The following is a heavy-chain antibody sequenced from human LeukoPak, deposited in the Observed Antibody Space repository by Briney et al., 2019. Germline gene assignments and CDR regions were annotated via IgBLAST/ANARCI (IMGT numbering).Heavy chain of an antibody. J-gene: IGHJ6*02. CDR3: AKGFKAGGRGYYYGMDV. CDR1: GFTFSSYG. V-gene: IGHV3-33*06. Sequence: GGSLRLSCAASGFTFSSYGMHWVRQAPGKGLEWVAVIWYDGSNKYYADSVKGRFTISRDNSKNTLYLQMNSLRAEDTAVYYWAKGFKAGGRGYYYGMDVGGQGTRVTVSS. CDR2: IWYDGSNK. D-gene: IGHD3-16*01.